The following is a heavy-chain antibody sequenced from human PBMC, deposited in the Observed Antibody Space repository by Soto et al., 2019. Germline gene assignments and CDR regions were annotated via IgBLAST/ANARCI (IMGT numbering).Heavy chain of an antibody. V-gene: IGHV5-51*01. Sequence: PGESLKISCKCSGYTFTSHWIRWVLQMPAKGLEWRVVSYPGYSDTRYSPSFQAQVTISAVKSISTAYLQWSTLKASYTAMGLFARHGAYFDYWGQGTLVTVSS. CDR3: ARHGAYFDY. CDR2: SYPGYSDT. J-gene: IGHJ4*02. D-gene: IGHD3-16*01. CDR1: GYTFTSHW.